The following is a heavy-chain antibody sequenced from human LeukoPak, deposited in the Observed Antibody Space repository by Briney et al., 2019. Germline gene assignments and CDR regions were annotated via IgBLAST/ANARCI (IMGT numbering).Heavy chain of an antibody. J-gene: IGHJ4*02. V-gene: IGHV4-59*08. Sequence: ASETLSLTCTVSGVSISSYYWNWIRQAPGKGLEWIGYIYYTGDTKFNPSLKSRVTSSLDTSKNQFSLKLTSVTAADTAVYYCTRHPTIIAGNPYFDYWGQGTVVTVSS. CDR1: GVSISSYY. CDR3: TRHPTIIAGNPYFDY. CDR2: IYYTGDT. D-gene: IGHD6-13*01.